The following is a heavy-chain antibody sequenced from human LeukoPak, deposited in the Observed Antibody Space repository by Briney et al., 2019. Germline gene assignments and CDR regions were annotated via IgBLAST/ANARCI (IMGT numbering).Heavy chain of an antibody. Sequence: SETLSLTCTVSGGSISSGGYSWSWIRQHPGKGLEWIGYIYYSGSTYYNPSLKSRVTISVDTSKNHFSLKLSSVTAADTAVYYCAHGTVVTPGYWGQGTLVTVSS. CDR2: IYYSGST. J-gene: IGHJ4*02. CDR1: GGSISSGGYS. V-gene: IGHV4-31*03. CDR3: AHGTVVTPGY. D-gene: IGHD4-23*01.